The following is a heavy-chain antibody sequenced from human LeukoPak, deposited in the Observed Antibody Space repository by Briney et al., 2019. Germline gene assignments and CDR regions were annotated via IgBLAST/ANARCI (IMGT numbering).Heavy chain of an antibody. Sequence: PSETLSLTCTVSGGSISSHYWSWIRQPPGKGLEWIGYIYYSGSTNYNPSLKSRVTISVDMSKNQFSLKLSSVTAADTAVYYCARRGGYFDYWGQGTLVTVSS. V-gene: IGHV4-59*08. CDR1: GGSISSHY. CDR3: ARRGGYFDY. D-gene: IGHD2-15*01. J-gene: IGHJ4*02. CDR2: IYYSGST.